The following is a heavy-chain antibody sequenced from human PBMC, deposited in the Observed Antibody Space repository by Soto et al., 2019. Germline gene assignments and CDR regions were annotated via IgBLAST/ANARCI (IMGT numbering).Heavy chain of an antibody. CDR1: VGSISSYY. CDR3: ARDLLEWGGYYYYYYGMDV. V-gene: IGHV4-4*07. J-gene: IGHJ6*02. Sequence: LSLTCTVSVGSISSYYWSWIRQPAGKGLEWIGRIYTSGSTNYNPSLKSRVTMSVDTSKNQFSLKLSSVTAADTAVYYCARDLLEWGGYYYYYYGMDVWGQGTTVTVSS. D-gene: IGHD3-3*01. CDR2: IYTSGST.